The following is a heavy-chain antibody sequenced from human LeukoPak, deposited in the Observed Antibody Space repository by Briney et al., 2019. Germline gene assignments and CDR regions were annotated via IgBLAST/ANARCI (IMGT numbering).Heavy chain of an antibody. CDR3: AKEGYCGGDCYREFDY. V-gene: IGHV3-23*01. D-gene: IGHD2-21*02. Sequence: GGSLRLSCAASGFTFSSYAMYWVRQAPGKGLEWVSGISGSGGSTYYADSVKGRFTISRDNSKNTLYLQMNSLRAEDTAVYYCAKEGYCGGDCYREFDYWGQGTLVTVSS. CDR1: GFTFSSYA. CDR2: ISGSGGST. J-gene: IGHJ4*02.